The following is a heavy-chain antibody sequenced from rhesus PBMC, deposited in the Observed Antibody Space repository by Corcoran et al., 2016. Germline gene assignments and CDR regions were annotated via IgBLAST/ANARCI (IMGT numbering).Heavy chain of an antibody. D-gene: IGHD3S6*01. CDR1: GGSISSSNW. J-gene: IGHJ3*01. CDR2: ISGIIGST. V-gene: IGHV4S19*01. CDR3: ARAPTARDAFDF. Sequence: QVQLQESGPGLVKPSETLSLTCAVSGGSISSSNWWSWIRQPPGKGLEWSGYISGIIGSTYYNPSLKSRVTISKDTSKNQFSLKLSSVTAADTAVYYCARAPTARDAFDFWGQGLRVTVSS.